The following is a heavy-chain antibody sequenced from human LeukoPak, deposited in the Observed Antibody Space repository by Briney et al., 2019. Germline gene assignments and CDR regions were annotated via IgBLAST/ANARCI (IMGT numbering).Heavy chain of an antibody. CDR1: GFTLSSSV. V-gene: IGHV3-21*01. CDR2: ISSSSSYI. J-gene: IGHJ4*02. Sequence: GGSLRLSCAASGFTLSSSVMNWVRQAPGKGLEWVSSISSSSSYIYYADSVKGRFTISRDNAKNSLYLQMNSLRAEDTAVYYCARGGTVTKGFDYWGQGTLVTVSS. D-gene: IGHD4-11*01. CDR3: ARGGTVTKGFDY.